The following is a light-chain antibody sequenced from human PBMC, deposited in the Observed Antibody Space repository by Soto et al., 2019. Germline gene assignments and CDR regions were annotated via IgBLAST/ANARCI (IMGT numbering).Light chain of an antibody. CDR1: QSISNY. CDR2: AAS. Sequence: DIQMTQSPSSLSASVGDRVTITCRASQSISNYLNWYRQKPGKPPDLLIYAASSLHSGVPSRFSGSGSGTDFTLTISSLQPEDFATFYCQQSYSSWTFGQGTKV. J-gene: IGKJ1*01. V-gene: IGKV1-39*01. CDR3: QQSYSSWT.